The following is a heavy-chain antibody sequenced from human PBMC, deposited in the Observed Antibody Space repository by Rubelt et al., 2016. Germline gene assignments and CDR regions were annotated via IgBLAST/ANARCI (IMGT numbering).Heavy chain of an antibody. Sequence: GLEWIGYIYYSGSTNYNPSLKSRVTISVDTSKNQFSLKLSSVTAADTAVYYCARGLGRYDYWGQGTLVTVSS. J-gene: IGHJ4*02. CDR3: ARGLGRYDY. V-gene: IGHV4-59*12. D-gene: IGHD2-15*01. CDR2: IYYSGST.